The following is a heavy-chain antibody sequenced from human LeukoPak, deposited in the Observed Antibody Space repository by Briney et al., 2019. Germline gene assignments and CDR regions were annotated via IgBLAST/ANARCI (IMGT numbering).Heavy chain of an antibody. Sequence: ASVKVSCKASGYTFTSYGISWVRQAPGQGLEWMGWINAGNGNTKYSQEFQGRVTITRDTSASTAYMELSSLRSEDMAVYYCARDNGDGDYDSSGYPNWFDPWGQGTLVTVSS. CDR2: INAGNGNT. J-gene: IGHJ5*02. V-gene: IGHV1-3*03. CDR3: ARDNGDGDYDSSGYPNWFDP. D-gene: IGHD3-22*01. CDR1: GYTFTSYG.